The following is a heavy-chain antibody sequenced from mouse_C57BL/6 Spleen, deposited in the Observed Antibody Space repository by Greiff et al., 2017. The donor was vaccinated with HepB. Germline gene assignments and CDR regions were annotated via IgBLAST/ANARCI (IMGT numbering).Heavy chain of an antibody. J-gene: IGHJ3*01. D-gene: IGHD1-1*01. CDR3: ARENYGSSPWFAY. CDR2: ISDGGSYT. Sequence: EVQVVESGGGLVKPGGSLELSCAASGFTFSSYAMSWVRQTPEKRLEWVATISDGGSYTYYPDNVKGRFTISRDNAKNNLYLQMSHLKSEDTAMYYCARENYGSSPWFAYWGQGTLVTVSA. CDR1: GFTFSSYA. V-gene: IGHV5-4*01.